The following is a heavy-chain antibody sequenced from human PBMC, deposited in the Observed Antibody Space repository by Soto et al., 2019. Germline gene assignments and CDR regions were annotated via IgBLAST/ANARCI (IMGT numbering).Heavy chain of an antibody. J-gene: IGHJ4*02. CDR2: ISGSGGST. D-gene: IGHD2-21*01. Sequence: GGSLRLSCAASGFTFSSYAMSWVRQAPGKGLEWVSAISGSGGSTYYADSVKGRFTISRDNSKNTLYLQMNSLRAEDTAVYYCAKSFPALVVIATNFDYWGQGTLVTVSS. CDR3: AKSFPALVVIATNFDY. V-gene: IGHV3-23*01. CDR1: GFTFSSYA.